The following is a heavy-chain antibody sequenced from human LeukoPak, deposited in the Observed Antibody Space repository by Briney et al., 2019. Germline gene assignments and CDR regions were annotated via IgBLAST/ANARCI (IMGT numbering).Heavy chain of an antibody. CDR3: ARDRWGATPGGGYFDY. V-gene: IGHV1-69*13. CDR2: IIPIFGTA. J-gene: IGHJ4*02. D-gene: IGHD1-26*01. Sequence: SVKVSCKASGGTFSSYAISWVRQAPGQGLEWMGGIIPIFGTANYAQKFQGRVTITADESTGTAYMELSSLRSEDTAVYYCARDRWGATPGGGYFDYWGQGTLVTVSS. CDR1: GGTFSSYA.